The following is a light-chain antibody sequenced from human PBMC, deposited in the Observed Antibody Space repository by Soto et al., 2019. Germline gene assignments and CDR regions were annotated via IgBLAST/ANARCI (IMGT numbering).Light chain of an antibody. Sequence: MTLSLSALSASVGDRVTITCRASQSISSYLNWYQQKPGKAPKLLIYAASSLQSGVPSRFSGSGSGTDFTLTISSLQPEDFATYYCHQSYSTPRVTSGQGTLMEIK. CDR3: HQSYSTPRVT. CDR1: QSISSY. J-gene: IGKJ5*01. V-gene: IGKV1-39*01. CDR2: AAS.